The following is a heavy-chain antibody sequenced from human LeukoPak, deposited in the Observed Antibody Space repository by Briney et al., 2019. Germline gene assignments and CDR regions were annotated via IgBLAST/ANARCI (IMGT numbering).Heavy chain of an antibody. J-gene: IGHJ6*02. CDR1: GFTFSSYG. D-gene: IGHD1-26*01. V-gene: IGHV3-30*03. CDR3: AREEVGATGLYYYYGMDV. CDR2: ISYDGSNK. Sequence: PGGSLRLSCAASGFTFSSYGMHWVRQAPGKGLEWVAVISYDGSNKYYADSVKGRFTISRDNSKNSLYLQMNSLRAEDTAVYYCAREEVGATGLYYYYGMDVWGQGTTVTVSS.